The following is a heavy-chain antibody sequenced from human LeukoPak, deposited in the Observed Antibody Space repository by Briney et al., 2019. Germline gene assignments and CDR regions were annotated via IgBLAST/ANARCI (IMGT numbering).Heavy chain of an antibody. V-gene: IGHV4-39*07. CDR3: ASNIIAVAAFDI. CDR2: IYYSGST. J-gene: IGHJ3*02. Sequence: SETLSLTCSVSGGSISSSSYYWGWIRQPPGKGLEWIGSIYYSGSTYYNPSLKSRVTISVDTSKNQFSLKLSSVTAADTAVYYCASNIIAVAAFDIWGQGTMVTVSS. D-gene: IGHD6-19*01. CDR1: GGSISSSSYY.